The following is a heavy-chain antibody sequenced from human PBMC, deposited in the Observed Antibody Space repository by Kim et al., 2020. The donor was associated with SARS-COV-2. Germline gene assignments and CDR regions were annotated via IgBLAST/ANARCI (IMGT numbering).Heavy chain of an antibody. J-gene: IGHJ3*02. CDR1: GYTFTTYA. Sequence: ASVKVSCKASGYTFTTYAMHWVRQAPGQRLEWMGWINAVSVNTEFSQKFQGRVTITRDTSASTAYMELSSLGSEDTAVYYCARGYSGSHYDAFDIWGQGTMVTVSS. CDR3: ARGYSGSHYDAFDI. V-gene: IGHV1-3*01. CDR2: INAVSVNT. D-gene: IGHD1-26*01.